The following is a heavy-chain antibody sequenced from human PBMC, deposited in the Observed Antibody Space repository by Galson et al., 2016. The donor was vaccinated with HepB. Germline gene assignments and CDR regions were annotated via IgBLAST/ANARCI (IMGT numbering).Heavy chain of an antibody. CDR2: INHSGST. Sequence: ETLSLTCAVSGGSFSGFFWTWIRQPPGKELEWIAEINHSGSTNYNPSLKSRVIMSVDTAKNQVSLKLRSVTAADTAVYYCARCLRGRGGPEGLLDPWGQGILVTVSS. D-gene: IGHD3-10*01. J-gene: IGHJ5*02. CDR1: GGSFSGFF. CDR3: ARCLRGRGGPEGLLDP. V-gene: IGHV4-34*01.